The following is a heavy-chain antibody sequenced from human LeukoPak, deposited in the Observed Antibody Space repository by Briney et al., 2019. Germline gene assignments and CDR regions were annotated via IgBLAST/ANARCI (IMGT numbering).Heavy chain of an antibody. CDR3: ARGHVTVSAHDDAFDI. Sequence: GGTLRLSCAASGFTFSSYGMRWVRQAPEKGLEWVSAISGRGGSTYYAGSVKGRLTISRDNAENSLYLQMHSLRAEDTAVYYCARGHVTVSAHDDAFDIWGQGTMVTVSS. J-gene: IGHJ3*02. CDR1: GFTFSSYG. D-gene: IGHD5/OR15-5a*01. V-gene: IGHV3-23*01. CDR2: ISGRGGST.